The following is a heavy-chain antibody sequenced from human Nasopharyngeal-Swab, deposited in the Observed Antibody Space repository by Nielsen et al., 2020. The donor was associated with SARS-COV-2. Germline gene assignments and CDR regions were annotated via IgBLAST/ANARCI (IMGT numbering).Heavy chain of an antibody. Sequence: GGSLRLSCAASGFTLSSYSMNWVRQAPGKGLEWVSYISSSSSTIYYADSVKGRFTISRDNSKNTLYLQMNSLRAEDTAVYYCAREAQSGYSSGWTYYYYGMDVWGQGTTVTVSS. J-gene: IGHJ6*02. CDR1: GFTLSSYS. D-gene: IGHD6-19*01. CDR3: AREAQSGYSSGWTYYYYGMDV. V-gene: IGHV3-48*01. CDR2: ISSSSSTI.